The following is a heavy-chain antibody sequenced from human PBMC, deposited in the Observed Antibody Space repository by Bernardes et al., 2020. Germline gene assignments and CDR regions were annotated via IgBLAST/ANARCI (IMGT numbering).Heavy chain of an antibody. V-gene: IGHV4-38-2*01. CDR2: IYHSGST. Sequence: SEPLSLTCAVSGYSISSGYYWGWIRQPPGKGLEWIGSIYHSGSTYYNPSLKSRVTISVDTSKNQFSLKLSSVTAADTAVYYCIGGWSDAFDIWGQGTMVTVSS. CDR1: GYSISSGYY. CDR3: IGGWSDAFDI. J-gene: IGHJ3*02. D-gene: IGHD6-19*01.